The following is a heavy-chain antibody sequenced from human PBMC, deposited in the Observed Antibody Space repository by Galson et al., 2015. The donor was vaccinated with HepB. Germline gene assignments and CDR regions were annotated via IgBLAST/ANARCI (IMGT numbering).Heavy chain of an antibody. V-gene: IGHV3-64*05. J-gene: IGHJ3*01. CDR2: ISSNGDDT. CDR1: GFKFYNYA. Sequence: SLRLSCAASGFKFYNYAMHWLRQAPGKRLEYVSAISSNGDDTLYADSVKGRFTISRDNSKNTLYVQMSTLRPEDTAVYYCSSDAFDVWGQGTMVIVSS. CDR3: SSDAFDV.